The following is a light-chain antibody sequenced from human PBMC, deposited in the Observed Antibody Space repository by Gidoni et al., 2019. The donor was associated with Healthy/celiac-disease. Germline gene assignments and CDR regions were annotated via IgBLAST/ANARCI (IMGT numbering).Light chain of an antibody. CDR3: QQYYSTPPA. CDR2: WAS. Sequence: DIVMTQSPDSLAVSLGERATINCKSSQSVLYSSNNKNYLAGYQQKPGQPPKLLIYWASTRESGVPDRFSGSGSGTDFTLTISILQAEDVAVYYCQQYYSTPPAFGQGTKLEIK. J-gene: IGKJ2*01. CDR1: QSVLYSSNNKNY. V-gene: IGKV4-1*01.